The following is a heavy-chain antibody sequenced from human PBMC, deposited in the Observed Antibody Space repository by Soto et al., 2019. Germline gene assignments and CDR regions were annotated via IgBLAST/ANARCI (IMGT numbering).Heavy chain of an antibody. J-gene: IGHJ4*02. D-gene: IGHD3-22*01. Sequence: QLQLQESGPGLVKPSETLSLTCTVSGGSISSSSYYWGWIRQPPGKGLEWIGSIYYSGSTYYNPSLKSRVTISVDTSKNQFSLKLSSVTAADTAVYYCARQSPQDTMIVGDFDYWGQGTLVTVSS. V-gene: IGHV4-39*01. CDR1: GGSISSSSYY. CDR3: ARQSPQDTMIVGDFDY. CDR2: IYYSGST.